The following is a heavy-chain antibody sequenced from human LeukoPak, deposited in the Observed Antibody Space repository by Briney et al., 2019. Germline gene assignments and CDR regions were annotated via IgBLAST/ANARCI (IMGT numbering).Heavy chain of an antibody. CDR3: ARVLPQLVLFAFDI. V-gene: IGHV4-59*01. CDR1: GGSISSYY. J-gene: IGHJ3*02. D-gene: IGHD6-13*01. Sequence: PSETLSLTCTVSGGSISSYYWSWIRQPPGKGLERIGYIYYSGSTNYNPSLKSRVTISVDTSKNQFSLKLSSVTAADTAVYYCARVLPQLVLFAFDIWGQGTTVTVSS. CDR2: IYYSGST.